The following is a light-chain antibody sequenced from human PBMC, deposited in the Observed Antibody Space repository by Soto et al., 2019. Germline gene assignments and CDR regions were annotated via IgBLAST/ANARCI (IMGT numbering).Light chain of an antibody. CDR3: QQLNSYPLT. V-gene: IGKV1-9*01. CDR2: AAS. CDR1: QCIITY. J-gene: IGKJ4*01. Sequence: IQLTQSPSSLSASVRKKVTKTCRANQCIITYLAWYQQKSGKAPKLLIYAASTLQSGVPSRFSGSGSGTDFTLTISSLQPEDFATYYCQQLNSYPLTFGGGTKVDIK.